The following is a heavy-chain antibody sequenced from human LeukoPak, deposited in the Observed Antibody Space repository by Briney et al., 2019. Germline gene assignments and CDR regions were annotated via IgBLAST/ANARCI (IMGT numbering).Heavy chain of an antibody. V-gene: IGHV4-59*01. J-gene: IGHJ4*02. Sequence: SSETLSLTCTVSGGSISSYYWSWIRQPPGKGLEWIGYTYYSGSTNYNPSLKSRVTISVDTSKNQFSLKLSSVTAADTAVYYCARDLLGVRGVRQFDYWGQGTLVTVSS. CDR2: TYYSGST. CDR1: GGSISSYY. D-gene: IGHD2-8*02. CDR3: ARDLLGVRGVRQFDY.